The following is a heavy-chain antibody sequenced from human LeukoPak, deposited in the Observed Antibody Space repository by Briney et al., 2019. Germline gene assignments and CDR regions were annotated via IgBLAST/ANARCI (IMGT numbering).Heavy chain of an antibody. CDR2: IYNRGTN. V-gene: IGHV4-38-2*02. CDR3: ARVRGKRGVLMVYAPLNWFDP. Sequence: SETLSLTCTVSGYSISSDYYWGGIRQPRGKGLEWIGSIYNRGTNHYNPSLKGRVTISVDTSKNQFSLKLSSVTAADTAVYYCARVRGKRGVLMVYAPLNWFDPWGQGTLVTVSS. D-gene: IGHD2-8*01. CDR1: GYSISSDYY. J-gene: IGHJ5*02.